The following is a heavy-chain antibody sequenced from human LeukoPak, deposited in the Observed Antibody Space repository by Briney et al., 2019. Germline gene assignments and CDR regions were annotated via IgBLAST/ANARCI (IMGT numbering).Heavy chain of an antibody. J-gene: IGHJ4*02. Sequence: ASVKVSCKASGGTFSSYAISWVRQAPGQGLEWMGGIIPIFGTANYAQKFQGRVTITTDESTSTAYMELSSLRSEDTAVYYCARRSEIAVAGTTAWDYWGQGTLVTVSS. CDR1: GGTFSSYA. CDR3: ARRSEIAVAGTTAWDY. CDR2: IIPIFGTA. D-gene: IGHD6-19*01. V-gene: IGHV1-69*05.